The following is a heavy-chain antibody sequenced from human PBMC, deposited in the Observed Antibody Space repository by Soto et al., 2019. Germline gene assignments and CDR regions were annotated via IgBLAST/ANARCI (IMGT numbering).Heavy chain of an antibody. D-gene: IGHD4-17*01. CDR3: ARLGDYGDLARWFDP. CDR2: IYYSGST. V-gene: IGHV4-39*01. Sequence: ETLSLTCTVSGGSISSSSYYWGWIRQPPGKGLEWIGSIYYSGSTYYNPSLKSRVTISVDTSKNQFSLKLSSVTAADTAVYYCARLGDYGDLARWFDPWGQGTLVTVSS. CDR1: GGSISSSSYY. J-gene: IGHJ5*02.